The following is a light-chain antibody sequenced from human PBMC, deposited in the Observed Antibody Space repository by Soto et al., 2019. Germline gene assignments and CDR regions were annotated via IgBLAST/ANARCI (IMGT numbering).Light chain of an antibody. V-gene: IGKV3-11*01. CDR2: DAS. J-gene: IGKJ1*01. CDR1: ESLSSY. CDR3: QQRSNWPLT. Sequence: EIVLTQSPATLSLYPGERATLSCRATESLSSYLAWYQQKPGQAPRLLIYDASNRATGIPARFSGSGSGTDFTLTISSLEPEDFAIYYCQQRSNWPLTFGQGTKVDIK.